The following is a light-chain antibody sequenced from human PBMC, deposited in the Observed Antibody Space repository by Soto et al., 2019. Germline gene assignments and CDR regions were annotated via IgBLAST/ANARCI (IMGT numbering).Light chain of an antibody. Sequence: QAVVTQPPSVSAAPGQKVTISCSGSSSNIGNNYVSWYQQLPGAAPRLLIYESNKRPSGIPDRFSGSKSGTSATLGITGLQTGDEADYYCGTWDSNLSAGVFGGGTQLTVL. CDR1: SSNIGNNY. CDR3: GTWDSNLSAGV. V-gene: IGLV1-51*02. CDR2: ESN. J-gene: IGLJ2*01.